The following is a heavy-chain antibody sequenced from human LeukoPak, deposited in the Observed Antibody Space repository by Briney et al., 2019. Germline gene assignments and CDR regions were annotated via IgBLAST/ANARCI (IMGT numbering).Heavy chain of an antibody. CDR2: VHDSAGT. V-gene: IGHV4-59*01. D-gene: IGHD3-9*01. Sequence: SETLSLTSTVSGGSINKYYWSWIRQSPGKGLEWLGYVHDSAGTIYNPSLKSRVTISVGTSKTQFSLKVTSVTTADTAVYYCAKGRKDFDTNLGPFDSWGQGILVTVSS. CDR1: GGSINKYY. CDR3: AKGRKDFDTNLGPFDS. J-gene: IGHJ4*02.